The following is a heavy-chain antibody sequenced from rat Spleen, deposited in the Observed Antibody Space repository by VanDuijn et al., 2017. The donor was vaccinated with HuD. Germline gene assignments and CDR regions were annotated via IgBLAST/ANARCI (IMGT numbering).Heavy chain of an antibody. CDR2: MWYDGDT. CDR3: TRDEDRYSPYYVMDA. D-gene: IGHD1-5*01. Sequence: QVQMKETGPGLVQTTQTLSVTCTVSGFSLTKYGVHWVRQAPGKGLDWMGKMWYDGDTTYNSALKSRLNISRDTSKNQVFLKMNSLQTDDTGTYYCTRDEDRYSPYYVMDAWGQGASVTVSS. J-gene: IGHJ4*01. CDR1: GFSLTKYG. V-gene: IGHV2-63*01.